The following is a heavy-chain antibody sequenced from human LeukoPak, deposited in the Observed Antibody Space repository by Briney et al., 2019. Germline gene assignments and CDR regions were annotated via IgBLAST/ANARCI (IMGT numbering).Heavy chain of an antibody. Sequence: ASVKVSCKASGYTFTGYYMHWVRQAPGQGLEWMGWINPNSGGTNYAQKFQGRVTMTRDTSISTAYMELSSLRSDDTAVYYCAREGVNDDYSNYYFDYWGQGTLVTVSS. CDR2: INPNSGGT. CDR3: AREGVNDDYSNYYFDY. D-gene: IGHD4-11*01. J-gene: IGHJ4*02. V-gene: IGHV1-2*02. CDR1: GYTFTGYY.